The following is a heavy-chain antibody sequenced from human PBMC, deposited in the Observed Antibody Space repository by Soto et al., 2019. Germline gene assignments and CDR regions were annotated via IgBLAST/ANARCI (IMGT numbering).Heavy chain of an antibody. J-gene: IGHJ6*02. CDR3: ARDRWGGGRDMDV. CDR1: GFTFSTYW. CDR2: INSDGSST. D-gene: IGHD3-10*01. Sequence: VQLVESGGGLVRPGGSLRLSCAASGFTFSTYWIHWVRQAPGKGLVWVSRINSDGSSTNYADSVKGRFTISRDNAKNTLFLQMNSLRAEDTAVYYCARDRWGGGRDMDVWGQGTTVTVSS. V-gene: IGHV3-74*01.